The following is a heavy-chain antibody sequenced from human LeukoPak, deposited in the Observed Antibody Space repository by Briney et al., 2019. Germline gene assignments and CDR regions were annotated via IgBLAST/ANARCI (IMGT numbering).Heavy chain of an antibody. CDR2: INHSGST. CDR3: ARQAEPRSSIAARDNWFDP. J-gene: IGHJ5*02. CDR1: GGSFSGYY. D-gene: IGHD6-6*01. V-gene: IGHV4-34*01. Sequence: PETLSLTCAVYGGSFSGYYWSWIRQPPGKGLEWIGEINHSGSTNYNPSLKSRVTISVDTSKNQFSLKLSSVTAADTAVYYCARQAEPRSSIAARDNWFDPWGQGTLVTVSS.